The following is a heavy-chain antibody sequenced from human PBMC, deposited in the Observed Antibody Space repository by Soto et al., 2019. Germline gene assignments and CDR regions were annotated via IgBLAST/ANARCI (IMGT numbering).Heavy chain of an antibody. Sequence: GGSMRLSCEASGFTFNTFAMSWVRQAPGRGLEWVSRINKSGGSRYYSDSVRGRFTVSRDNAKNTLFLQINSLRDEDTAIYYCAKGAEMPTIPFDYWGQGALVTVSS. V-gene: IGHV3-23*01. J-gene: IGHJ4*02. CDR2: INKSGGSR. CDR3: AKGAEMPTIPFDY. D-gene: IGHD1-1*01. CDR1: GFTFNTFA.